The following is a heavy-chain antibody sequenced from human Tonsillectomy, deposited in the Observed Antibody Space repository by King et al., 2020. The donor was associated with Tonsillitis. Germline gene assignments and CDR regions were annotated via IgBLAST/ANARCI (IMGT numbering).Heavy chain of an antibody. Sequence: VRLMESGGGVVQPGRSLRLSCASSGFTFAYFPMNWVRQSPGKGLEWESFISFYGNNQDYGESVKGRFTISRDNSKRNLSLQMSSLMPDDTAIYYCWRGGRAPKAQTFDVWGQGTMLTVSS. CDR2: ISFYGNNQ. CDR3: WRGGRAPKAQTFDV. CDR1: GFTFAYFP. J-gene: IGHJ3*01. V-gene: IGHV3-30*03. D-gene: IGHD3-16*01.